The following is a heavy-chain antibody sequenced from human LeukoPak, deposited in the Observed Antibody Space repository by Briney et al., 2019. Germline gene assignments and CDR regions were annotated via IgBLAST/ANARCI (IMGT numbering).Heavy chain of an antibody. Sequence: PGGALRLSCVASGFTFSSYTMSWVRQPPGGGLEWVSTLSGSATTTYFADSVKGRFTISRDNSKNTLYLQMNSLRAEDTAIYYCAKGGIARDFDYWGQGTLVTVSS. CDR3: AKGGIARDFDY. J-gene: IGHJ4*02. D-gene: IGHD2-21*01. CDR2: LSGSATTT. V-gene: IGHV3-23*01. CDR1: GFTFSSYT.